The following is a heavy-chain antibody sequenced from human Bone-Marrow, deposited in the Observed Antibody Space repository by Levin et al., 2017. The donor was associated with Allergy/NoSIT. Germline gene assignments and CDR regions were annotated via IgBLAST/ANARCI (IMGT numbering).Heavy chain of an antibody. CDR2: IYDSVRT. Sequence: SETLSLTCAVSGGSISDYYWSWIRQSPGKGLEWIGYIYDSVRTNYKYSLKSRVTISVDTSKNQFPLNLNSVTAAATAVYYCATTVGGPNYAGSFDLWGRGTLVTVSS. D-gene: IGHD3-10*01. J-gene: IGHJ2*01. CDR3: ATTVGGPNYAGSFDL. V-gene: IGHV4-59*01. CDR1: GGSISDYY.